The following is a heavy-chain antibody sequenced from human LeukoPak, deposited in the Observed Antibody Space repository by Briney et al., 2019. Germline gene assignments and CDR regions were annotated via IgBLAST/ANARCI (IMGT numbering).Heavy chain of an antibody. CDR3: ARAKYSGYDFGAFDI. J-gene: IGHJ3*02. D-gene: IGHD5-12*01. V-gene: IGHV3-53*01. Sequence: AGGSLRLSRAASGFTVSSNYMSWVRQAPGKGLEWVSVIYSGANTYYADSVKGRFTISTDISKNTLYLQMNSLRAEDTAVYYCARAKYSGYDFGAFDIWGQGTMVTVSS. CDR1: GFTVSSNY. CDR2: IYSGANT.